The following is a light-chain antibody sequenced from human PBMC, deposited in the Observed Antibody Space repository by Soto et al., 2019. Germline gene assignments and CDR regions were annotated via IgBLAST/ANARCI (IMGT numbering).Light chain of an antibody. CDR3: TSYTTSDTYV. CDR1: SSDIGRYNY. CDR2: EVS. J-gene: IGLJ1*01. Sequence: QSVLTQPASVSGSPGQSITISCTGTSSDIGRYNYVSWYQQHPGKAPKLMIYEVSNRPSGVSNRFSGSKSDNTASLTISGLQAEDEAHYYCTSYTTSDTYVFGTGTKVTVL. V-gene: IGLV2-14*01.